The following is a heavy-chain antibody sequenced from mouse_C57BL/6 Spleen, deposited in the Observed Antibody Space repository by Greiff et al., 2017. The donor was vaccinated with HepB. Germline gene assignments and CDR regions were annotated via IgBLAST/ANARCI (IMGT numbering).Heavy chain of an antibody. Sequence: VQLQQSGAELVRPGASVTLSCKASGYTFTDYEMHWVKQTPVHGLEWIGAIDPETGGTAYNQKFKGKAILTADKSSSTAYMELRSLTSEDSAVYYCTRRRDTTVVRYFDYWGQGTTLTVSS. V-gene: IGHV1-15*01. CDR2: IDPETGGT. J-gene: IGHJ2*01. CDR3: TRRRDTTVVRYFDY. CDR1: GYTFTDYE. D-gene: IGHD1-1*01.